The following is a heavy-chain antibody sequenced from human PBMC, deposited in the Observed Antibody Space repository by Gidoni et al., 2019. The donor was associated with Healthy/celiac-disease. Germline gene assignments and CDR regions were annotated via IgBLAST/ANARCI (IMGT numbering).Heavy chain of an antibody. CDR1: GFTFTSSA. CDR3: AADSGYDPMNYYYYYGMDV. Sequence: QMQLVQSGPEVKKPGTSVKVSCKASGFTFTSSAVQWVRQARGQRLEWIGWIVVGSGNTNYAQKFQERVTITRDMSTSTAYMELSSLRSEDTAVYYCAADSGYDPMNYYYYYGMDVWGQGTTVTVSS. CDR2: IVVGSGNT. J-gene: IGHJ6*02. D-gene: IGHD5-12*01. V-gene: IGHV1-58*01.